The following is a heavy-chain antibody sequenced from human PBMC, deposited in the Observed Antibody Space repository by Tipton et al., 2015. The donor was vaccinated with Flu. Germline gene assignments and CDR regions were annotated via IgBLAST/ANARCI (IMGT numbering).Heavy chain of an antibody. CDR1: GYSISSGYS. Sequence: TLSLTCGVSGYSISSGYSWGWIRQPPGKGLEWIGNIYHSGNTYYNPSLKSRVIISRDTSKNQFSLRLSSVTAADTAVYYCARHTGDSVRGVIDYWGQGTLVTVSS. J-gene: IGHJ4*02. CDR3: ARHTGDSVRGVIDY. V-gene: IGHV4-38-2*01. CDR2: IYHSGNT. D-gene: IGHD3-10*02.